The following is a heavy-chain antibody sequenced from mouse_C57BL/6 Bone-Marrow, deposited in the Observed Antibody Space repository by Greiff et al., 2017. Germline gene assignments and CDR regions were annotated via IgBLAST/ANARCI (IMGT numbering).Heavy chain of an antibody. J-gene: IGHJ1*03. D-gene: IGHD1-1*01. Sequence: EVHLVESGAELVRPGASVKLSCTASGFNIKDDYMHWVKQRPEQGLEWIGWIDPENGDTEYASKFQGKATITADTSSNTAYLQLSSLTSEDTAVYYCTPPITTVVATDWYFDVWGTGTTVTVSS. CDR2: IDPENGDT. V-gene: IGHV14-4*01. CDR1: GFNIKDDY. CDR3: TPPITTVVATDWYFDV.